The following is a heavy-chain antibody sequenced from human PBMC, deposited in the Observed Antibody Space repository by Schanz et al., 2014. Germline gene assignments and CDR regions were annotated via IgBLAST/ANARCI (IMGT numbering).Heavy chain of an antibody. D-gene: IGHD1-26*01. Sequence: QVQLVESGGGVVQPGRSLRLSCAASGFTFSGYGMHLVPQAPGKGLEWVAIISYDGRHKNYADSVKGRFTISRDNSKNTLHLQMNSLRAEDTAVYYCVKDLQRELLRDDHYYGMDVWGQGTTVTVSS. CDR1: GFTFSGYG. CDR3: VKDLQRELLRDDHYYGMDV. J-gene: IGHJ6*02. CDR2: ISYDGRHK. V-gene: IGHV3-30*18.